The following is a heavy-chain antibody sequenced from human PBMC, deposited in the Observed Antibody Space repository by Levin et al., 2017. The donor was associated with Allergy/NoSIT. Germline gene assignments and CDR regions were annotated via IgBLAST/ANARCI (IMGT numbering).Heavy chain of an antibody. V-gene: IGHV3-23*01. CDR3: AKDIDFASVWDRRGAFDI. CDR2: ISGSGGST. J-gene: IGHJ3*02. CDR1: GFTFSSYA. Sequence: GESLKISCAASGFTFSSYAMSWVRQAPGKGLEWVSAISGSGGSTYYADSVKGRFTISRDNSKNTLYLQMNSLRAEDTAVYYCAKDIDFASVWDRRGAFDIWGQGTMVTVSS. D-gene: IGHD3-16*01.